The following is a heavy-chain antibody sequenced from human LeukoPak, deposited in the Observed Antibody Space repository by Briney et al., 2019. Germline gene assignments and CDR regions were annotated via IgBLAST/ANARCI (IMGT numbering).Heavy chain of an antibody. Sequence: GGSLRLSCAASGFTFSSYEMNWVRQAPGKGLEWVSYISSSGSTIYYADSVKGRFTISRDNSKNTLYLQMNSLRAEDTAVYYCANGGSSSWNWFDPWGQGTLVTVSS. V-gene: IGHV3-48*03. D-gene: IGHD6-13*01. J-gene: IGHJ5*02. CDR1: GFTFSSYE. CDR2: ISSSGSTI. CDR3: ANGGSSSWNWFDP.